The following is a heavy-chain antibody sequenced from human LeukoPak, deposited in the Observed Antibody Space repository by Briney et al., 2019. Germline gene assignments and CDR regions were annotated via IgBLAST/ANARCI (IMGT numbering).Heavy chain of an antibody. CDR2: INPSGSST. CDR1: GYTFTSYY. J-gene: IGHJ6*03. Sequence: ASVKVSCKASGYTFTSYYMHWVRQAPGQGLEWMGIINPSGSSTSYAQKFQGRVTMTRDTSTSTVYMELSSLRSEDTAVYYCAREVSRTTGPGGYYYYYMDVWGKGTTVTVSS. V-gene: IGHV1-46*01. D-gene: IGHD4-17*01. CDR3: AREVSRTTGPGGYYYYYMDV.